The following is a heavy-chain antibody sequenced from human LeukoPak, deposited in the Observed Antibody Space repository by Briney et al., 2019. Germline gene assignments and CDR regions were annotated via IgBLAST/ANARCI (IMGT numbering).Heavy chain of an antibody. CDR3: AKEKGRGGFDY. V-gene: IGHV3-9*01. D-gene: IGHD3-10*01. J-gene: IGHJ4*02. CDR1: GFTFDGYA. CDR2: ISWNSGSI. Sequence: GGSLRLSCAASGFTFDGYAMHWVRQAPGKGLEWVSGISWNSGSIGYADSVKGRFTISRDNAKNSLYLQMNSLRAEDTALYYCAKEKGRGGFDYWGQGTLVTVSS.